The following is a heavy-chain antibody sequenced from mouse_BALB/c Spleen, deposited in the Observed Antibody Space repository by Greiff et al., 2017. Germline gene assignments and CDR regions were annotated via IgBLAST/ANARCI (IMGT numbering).Heavy chain of an antibody. CDR3: ARFGDDGYSHAMDY. V-gene: IGHV14-3*02. CDR2: IDPANGNT. J-gene: IGHJ4*01. Sequence: EVQLQQSGAELVKPGASVKLSCTASGFNIKDTYMHWVKQRPEQGLEWIGRIDPANGNTIYDPKFQGKASITADTSSNTAYLQLSSLTSEDTAVYYCARFGDDGYSHAMDYWGQGTSVTVSS. D-gene: IGHD2-3*01. CDR1: GFNIKDTY.